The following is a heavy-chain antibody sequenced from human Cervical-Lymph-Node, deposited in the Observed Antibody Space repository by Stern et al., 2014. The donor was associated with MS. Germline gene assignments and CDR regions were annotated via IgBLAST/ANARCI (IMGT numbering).Heavy chain of an antibody. Sequence: VQLVESGAVVRKPGDSLRISCTGSGYGFSDYWIGWVRQMPGKGLEWIGVIYPGDSDTTYSPSFQGQVTISADKSSSAAYLKWNNLKASDTAIYYCARQRYFDYWGQGTLVTVSS. V-gene: IGHV5-51*01. CDR2: IYPGDSDT. J-gene: IGHJ4*02. CDR1: GYGFSDYW. CDR3: ARQRYFDY.